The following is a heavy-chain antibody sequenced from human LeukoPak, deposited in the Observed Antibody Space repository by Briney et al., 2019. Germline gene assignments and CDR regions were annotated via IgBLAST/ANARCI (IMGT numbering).Heavy chain of an antibody. V-gene: IGHV1-58*01. D-gene: IGHD3-22*01. CDR3: AAGVWDYYDSSGLDFDY. CDR1: GFTFTSSA. Sequence: SVKVSCKASGFTFTSSAVQWVRQARGQRLEWIGWIVVGSGNTNYAQKFQERVTITRDMSTSTAYMELSSLRSEDTAVYYCAAGVWDYYDSSGLDFDYWGQGTLVTVSS. J-gene: IGHJ4*02. CDR2: IVVGSGNT.